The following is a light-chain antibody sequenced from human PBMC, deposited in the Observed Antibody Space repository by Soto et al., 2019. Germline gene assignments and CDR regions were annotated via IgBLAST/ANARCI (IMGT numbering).Light chain of an antibody. Sequence: PGERVTLSCRASQGVSSIYLTWYQQKPGQAPRLLIYGASTGATSIPARFSGSGSGTDFTLTISSLQPEDFAVYYCQQDYNLLTFGGGTKVEIK. CDR2: GAS. CDR3: QQDYNLLT. CDR1: QGVSSIY. J-gene: IGKJ4*01. V-gene: IGKV3D-7*01.